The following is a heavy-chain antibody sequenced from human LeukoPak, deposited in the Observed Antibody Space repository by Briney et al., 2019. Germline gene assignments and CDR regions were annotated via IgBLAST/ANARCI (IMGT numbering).Heavy chain of an antibody. CDR3: AKGKGFVGHFDF. D-gene: IGHD3-3*01. Sequence: GASVTVSCKASGDTFISNAVSWVRQAPGQGLEWMGRIIPILRTAEYAQKFQGRLTITADRSTSTAYMELSSLRSEDTAVYYCAKGKGFVGHFDFWGQGTLITVSS. J-gene: IGHJ4*02. V-gene: IGHV1-69*04. CDR2: IIPILRTA. CDR1: GDTFISNA.